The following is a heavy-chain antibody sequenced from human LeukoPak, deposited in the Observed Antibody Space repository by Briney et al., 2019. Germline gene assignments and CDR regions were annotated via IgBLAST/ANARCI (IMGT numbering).Heavy chain of an antibody. CDR1: GFTFDDYA. J-gene: IGHJ6*03. CDR3: AKAEVLSPLRKYYYYYYMDV. D-gene: IGHD4-17*01. V-gene: IGHV3-43D*03. CDR2: ISWDGGST. Sequence: PGGSLRLSCAASGFTFDDYAMHWVRQAPGKGLEWVSLISWDGGSTYYADSVQGRFTISRDNSKNSLHLQMTSLRAEDTALYYCAKAEVLSPLRKYYYYYYMDVWGKGTTVTVSS.